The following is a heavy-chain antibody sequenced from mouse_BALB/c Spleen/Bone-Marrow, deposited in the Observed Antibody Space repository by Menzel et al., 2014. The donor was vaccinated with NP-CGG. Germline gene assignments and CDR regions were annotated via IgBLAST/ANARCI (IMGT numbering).Heavy chain of an antibody. J-gene: IGHJ2*01. D-gene: IGHD3-1*01. CDR3: TTLARTNFDY. CDR2: IYPGNSDT. CDR1: GYTFSNYW. Sequence: EVQLQQSGTVLARPGAAVKMSCKASGYTFSNYWMHWVKQRPGQGLEWIGTIYPGNSDTTYNQKFKGKAKLTAVTSTSTAYMDLSSLTNEDSAVYYCTTLARTNFDYRGQGTTLTVSS. V-gene: IGHV1-5*01.